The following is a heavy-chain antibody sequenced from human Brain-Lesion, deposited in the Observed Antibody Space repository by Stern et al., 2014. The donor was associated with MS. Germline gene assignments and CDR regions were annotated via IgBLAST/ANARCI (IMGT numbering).Heavy chain of an antibody. Sequence: VQLVQSGAEVKKPGASVKVSCKVSGYTLTELSMHWGRQAPRKGLEWMGGFDTEDGETIYAQKFQARVTMTEDTSTDTAYMELSSLRSEDTAVYYCATLSPGAGGNYYRHFDYWGQGTLVTVSS. CDR1: GYTLTELS. CDR3: ATLSPGAGGNYYRHFDY. D-gene: IGHD1-26*01. J-gene: IGHJ4*02. CDR2: FDTEDGET. V-gene: IGHV1-24*01.